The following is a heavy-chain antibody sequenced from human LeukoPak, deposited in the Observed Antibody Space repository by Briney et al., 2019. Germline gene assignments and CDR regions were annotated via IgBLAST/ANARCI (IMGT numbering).Heavy chain of an antibody. J-gene: IGHJ4*02. CDR2: ISDGGDST. CDR1: GFTFSTYA. V-gene: IGHV3-23*01. CDR3: VKFFLPYLAGGTGSR. Sequence: GGSLRLSCAPSGFTFSTYAMSYVRQPPGVRLDWVSSISDGGDSTHYADSVEGRFNISRDNYKNTLYLQMNSLRAEDTALYYCVKFFLPYLAGGTGSRWGQGTLVTVSS. D-gene: IGHD3-10*01.